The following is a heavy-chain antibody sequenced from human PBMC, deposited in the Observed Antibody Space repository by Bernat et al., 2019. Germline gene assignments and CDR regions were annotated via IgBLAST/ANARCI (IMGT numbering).Heavy chain of an antibody. CDR1: GGSISSSSYY. Sequence: QLQLQESGPGLVKPSETLSLTCTVSGGSISSSSYYWGWIRQPPGKGLEWIGSSYYSGSTYYNPSLKSRVTISVDTSKNQFSLKLSSVTAADTAVYYCARHGNNYGDRMYYWGQGTLVTVSS. CDR2: SYYSGST. D-gene: IGHD4-17*01. V-gene: IGHV4-39*01. CDR3: ARHGNNYGDRMYY. J-gene: IGHJ4*02.